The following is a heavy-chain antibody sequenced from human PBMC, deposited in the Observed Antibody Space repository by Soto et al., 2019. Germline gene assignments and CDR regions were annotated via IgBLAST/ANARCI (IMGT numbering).Heavy chain of an antibody. D-gene: IGHD2-2*02. CDR3: TTDSYITIVPVRFDY. CDR2: ISYYGSNK. Sequence: WGALRLSCAGSGFTFSSYGKPWGRQAPGKGLEWVAVISYYGSNKYYADSVKGRFTISRDNSKNTLYLQMNSLRAEDTAVYYCTTDSYITIVPVRFDYWGHGTLVTVSS. V-gene: IGHV3-30*03. CDR1: GFTFSSYG. J-gene: IGHJ4*01.